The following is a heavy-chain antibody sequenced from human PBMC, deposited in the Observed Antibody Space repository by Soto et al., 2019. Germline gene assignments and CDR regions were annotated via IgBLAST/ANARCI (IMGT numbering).Heavy chain of an antibody. CDR2: VSHDGRNT. Sequence: VQLVESGGGVVQPGRSLRLSCAASGFTFSDYAMHWVRQAPGKGLEWVAVVSHDGRNTHYADSVKGRFTISRDSSKNPASLEMPRLRAVDTAVYYCAKGAPPWLVTSDFTYWGPGALVTVSS. CDR3: AKGAPPWLVTSDFTY. CDR1: GFTFSDYA. V-gene: IGHV3-30*18. J-gene: IGHJ4*02. D-gene: IGHD6-19*01.